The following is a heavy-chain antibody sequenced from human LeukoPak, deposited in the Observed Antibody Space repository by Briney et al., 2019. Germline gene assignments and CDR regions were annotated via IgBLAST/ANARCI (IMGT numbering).Heavy chain of an antibody. CDR1: GYTFTSYY. D-gene: IGHD6-13*01. J-gene: IGHJ6*03. CDR2: INPSVGST. V-gene: IGHV1-46*01. Sequence: ASVKVSCKASGYTFTSYYMHWVRQAPGQGLEWMGIINPSVGSTSYAQKFQGRVTMTRDTSTSTVYMEVSSLRSEDTAVYYCARDRMAATVGSVGYMDVWGKGTTVTISS. CDR3: ARDRMAATVGSVGYMDV.